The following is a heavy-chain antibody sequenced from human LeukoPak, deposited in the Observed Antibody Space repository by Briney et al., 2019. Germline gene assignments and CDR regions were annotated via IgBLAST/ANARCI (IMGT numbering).Heavy chain of an antibody. CDR3: ARSSGWVNWFDP. CDR2: ISGSGGST. Sequence: GGSLRLSCAASGFTFSSYGMSWVRQAPGKGLEWVSAISGSGGSTYYADSVKGRFTISRDNAKNSLYLQMNSLRAEDTAVYYCARSSGWVNWFDPWAQGTLVTVSS. V-gene: IGHV3-23*01. CDR1: GFTFSSYG. D-gene: IGHD6-19*01. J-gene: IGHJ5*02.